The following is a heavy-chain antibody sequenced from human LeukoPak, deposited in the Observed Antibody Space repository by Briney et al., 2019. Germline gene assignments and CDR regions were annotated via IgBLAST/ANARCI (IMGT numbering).Heavy chain of an antibody. CDR1: GYSFGSSYY. J-gene: IGHJ2*01. D-gene: IGHD2-8*01. CDR3: ARAHLPPDGVYAMAWYFDL. Sequence: PSETLSLTCTVSGYSFGSSYYWVWIRLAPGQGLEWIASISHSGITYYNPSLRSRVTISKDTSRNQFSLKLSSVTAADTAVYYCARAHLPPDGVYAMAWYFDLWGRGTLVTVSS. CDR2: ISHSGIT. V-gene: IGHV4-38-2*02.